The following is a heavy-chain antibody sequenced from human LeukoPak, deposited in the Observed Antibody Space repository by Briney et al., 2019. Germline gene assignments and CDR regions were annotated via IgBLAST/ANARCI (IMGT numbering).Heavy chain of an antibody. J-gene: IGHJ3*02. Sequence: SLRLSCAASGFTFDDYAMHWVRQAPGKGLEWVSGISWNSGSIGYADSVKGRFTISRDNAKNSLYLQMNSLRAEDTALYYCAALSAASAFDIWGQGTMVTVSS. CDR1: GFTFDDYA. D-gene: IGHD2/OR15-2a*01. CDR3: AALSAASAFDI. CDR2: ISWNSGSI. V-gene: IGHV3-9*01.